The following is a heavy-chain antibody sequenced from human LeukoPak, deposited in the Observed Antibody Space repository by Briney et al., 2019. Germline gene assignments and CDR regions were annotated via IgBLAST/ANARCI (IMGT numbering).Heavy chain of an antibody. CDR1: GFTFSSYS. J-gene: IGHJ4*02. Sequence: GSLRLSCAASGFTFSSYSMNRVRQAPGKGLEWVSSISSSSSYIYYADSVKGRFTISRDNAKNSLYLQMNSLRAEDTAVYYCARVGIAAAGTKFDYWGQGTLVTVSS. V-gene: IGHV3-21*01. CDR3: ARVGIAAAGTKFDY. CDR2: ISSSSSYI. D-gene: IGHD6-13*01.